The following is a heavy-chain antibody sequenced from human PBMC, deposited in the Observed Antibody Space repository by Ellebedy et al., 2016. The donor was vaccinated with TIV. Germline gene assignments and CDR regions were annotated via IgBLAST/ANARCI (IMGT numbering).Heavy chain of an antibody. CDR2: INQGGSQK. V-gene: IGHV3-7*03. CDR1: GFTFTNNW. D-gene: IGHD3-10*01. Sequence: PGGSLRLSCVASGFTFTNNWMGWVRQAPGKGLEWVANINQGGSQKNYVGSVRGRFTISRDNAKNSLYLQMDSLRVEDSAVYYCVRDYYGEGPDLDYWGQGDLVSVSS. CDR3: VRDYYGEGPDLDY. J-gene: IGHJ4*02.